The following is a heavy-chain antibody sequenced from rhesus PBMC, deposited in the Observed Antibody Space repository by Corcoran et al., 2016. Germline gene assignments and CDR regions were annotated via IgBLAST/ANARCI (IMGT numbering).Heavy chain of an antibody. D-gene: IGHD2-21*01. Sequence: QLQLQESGPGLVKPSETLSLTCAVSGGSISSNFWTWIRQPPGKGLEWIGRISQSGGTTDYSPSLRSRVTISRDTSRNHFSLKLTSVTAADTAVYYCARTPEVGGYNRFDVWGPGVLVSVSS. J-gene: IGHJ5-1*01. CDR2: ISQSGGTT. V-gene: IGHV4-173*01. CDR3: ARTPEVGGYNRFDV. CDR1: GGSISSNF.